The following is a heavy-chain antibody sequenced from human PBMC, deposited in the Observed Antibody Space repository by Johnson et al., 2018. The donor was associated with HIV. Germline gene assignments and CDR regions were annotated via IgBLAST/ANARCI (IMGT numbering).Heavy chain of an antibody. D-gene: IGHD3-16*01. Sequence: VQLVESGGGLVQPGGSLRLSCAASGFTFDDYAMHWVRQAPGKGLEWVANIKQDGSEKYYVDSVKGRFTISRDNAKNSLYLQMNSLRAEDTAVYYCARQGGWAFDIWGQGTMVTVSS. V-gene: IGHV3-7*01. CDR3: ARQGGWAFDI. CDR1: GFTFDDYA. CDR2: IKQDGSEK. J-gene: IGHJ3*02.